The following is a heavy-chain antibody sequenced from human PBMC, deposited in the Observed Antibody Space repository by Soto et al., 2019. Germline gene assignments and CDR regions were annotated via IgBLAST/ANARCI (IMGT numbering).Heavy chain of an antibody. CDR1: GYTFTSYY. CDR3: ARDIVVVPAAILSRVRYYYYGMDV. V-gene: IGHV1-46*01. CDR2: INPSGGST. D-gene: IGHD2-2*02. Sequence: ASVKVSCKASGYTFTSYYMHWVRQAPGQGLEWMGIINPSGGSTSYAQKFQGRVTMTRDTSTSTVYMELSSLRSEDTAVYYCARDIVVVPAAILSRVRYYYYGMDVWGQGTTVTAP. J-gene: IGHJ6*02.